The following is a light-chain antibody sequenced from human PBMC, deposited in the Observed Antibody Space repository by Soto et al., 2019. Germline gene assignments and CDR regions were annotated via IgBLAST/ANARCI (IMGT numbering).Light chain of an antibody. V-gene: IGKV3-20*01. CDR1: QSVSSNY. CDR2: GAS. J-gene: IGKJ1*01. Sequence: EIVLTQSPGTLSLSPGERATLSCRASQSVSSNYLAWYQRKPGQAPRLLIYGASSRAIDIPNRFSGSGSGTYFTLTITRVEPEYFAVYYCQQYGSSPPTFGQGTKVEI. CDR3: QQYGSSPPT.